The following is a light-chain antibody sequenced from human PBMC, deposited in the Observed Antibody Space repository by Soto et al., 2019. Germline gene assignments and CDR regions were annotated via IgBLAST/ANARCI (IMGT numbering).Light chain of an antibody. Sequence: DIQMTQSPSSLSASPGDRATISCRASQGVSTELAWYQQKPGKAPKRLIYAASSLQSRVPSRFSGSGSGTEITLTISSLQPDDIATYYCQQYNIYSWTFGQGTKVDIK. CDR1: QGVSTE. CDR3: QQYNIYSWT. J-gene: IGKJ1*01. V-gene: IGKV1-17*01. CDR2: AAS.